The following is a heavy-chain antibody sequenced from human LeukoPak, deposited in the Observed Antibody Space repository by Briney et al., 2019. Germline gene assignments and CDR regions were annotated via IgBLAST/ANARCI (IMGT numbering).Heavy chain of an antibody. J-gene: IGHJ4*02. CDR2: INHSGST. D-gene: IGHD2-2*01. V-gene: IGHV4-34*01. CDR3: ARSYCSSTSCFPMDY. CDR1: GGSFSGCY. Sequence: TSETLSLTCAVYGGSFSGCYWSWIRQPPGKGLEWIGEINHSGSTNYNPSLKSRVTISVDTSKNQFPLKLSSVTAADTAVYYCARSYCSSTSCFPMDYWGQGTLVTVSS.